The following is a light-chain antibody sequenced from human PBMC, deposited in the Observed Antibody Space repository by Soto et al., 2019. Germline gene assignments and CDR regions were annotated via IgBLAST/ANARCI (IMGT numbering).Light chain of an antibody. CDR2: KAS. V-gene: IGKV1-5*03. CDR1: QSISNW. CDR3: QQYNDYSWT. J-gene: IGKJ1*01. Sequence: DIQMTQSPSTLSASVGDRVTITCRASQSISNWLAWYQQKPGKAPKLLVYKASTLESGVPSRFSGSGSGTELTLTISSLQPDDFATYDCQQYNDYSWTFDQGSKVEIK.